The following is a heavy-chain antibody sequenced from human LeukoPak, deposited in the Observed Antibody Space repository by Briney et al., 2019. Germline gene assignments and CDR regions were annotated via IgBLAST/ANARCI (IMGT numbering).Heavy chain of an antibody. CDR1: GYNFISYY. Sequence: ASVKVSCKASGYNFISYYMHWVRQAPGQGLEWMGIINPSGGSTSYAQKFQDRVSMTRGTSTSTVYMELSSPKSEDTAVYYCAREDVVLVDAVRYYYYGMDVWGQGTTVTVSS. D-gene: IGHD2-8*01. J-gene: IGHJ6*02. CDR2: INPSGGST. CDR3: AREDVVLVDAVRYYYYGMDV. V-gene: IGHV1-46*01.